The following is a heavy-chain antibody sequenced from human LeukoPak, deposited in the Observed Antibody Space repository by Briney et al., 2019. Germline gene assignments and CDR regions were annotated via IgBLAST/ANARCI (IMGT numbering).Heavy chain of an antibody. CDR1: GGSISSGGYS. Sequence: SQTLSLTCAVSGGSISSGGYSWSWIRQPPGTGLEWIGYIYHSGSTYYNPSLKSRVTISVYRSKNQFSLKLSSVTAADTAVYYCARSILTGYFDYWGQGTLVTVSS. CDR2: IYHSGST. J-gene: IGHJ4*02. V-gene: IGHV4-30-2*01. D-gene: IGHD3-9*01. CDR3: ARSILTGYFDY.